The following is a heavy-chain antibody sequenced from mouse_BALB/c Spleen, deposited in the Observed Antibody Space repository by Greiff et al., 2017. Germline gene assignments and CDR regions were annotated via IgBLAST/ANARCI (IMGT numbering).Heavy chain of an antibody. CDR1: GYTFTDYA. CDR2: ISTYYGDA. V-gene: IGHV1S137*01. J-gene: IGHJ3*01. Sequence: VQLKESGAELVRPGVSVKISCKGSGYTFTDYAMHWVKQSHAKSLEWIGVISTYYGDASYNQKFKGKATMTVDKSSSTAYMELARLTSEDSAIYYCARDHYYGSSYWFAYWGQGTLVTVSA. CDR3: ARDHYYGSSYWFAY. D-gene: IGHD1-1*01.